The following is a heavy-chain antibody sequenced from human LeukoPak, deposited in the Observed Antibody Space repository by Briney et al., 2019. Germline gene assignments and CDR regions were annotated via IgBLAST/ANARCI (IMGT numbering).Heavy chain of an antibody. CDR2: INHSGST. Sequence: SETLSLTCAVYGGFFSGYYWSWIRQPPGKGLEWIGEINHSGSTNYNPSLKSRVTISVDTSKNQFSLKLSSVTAADTAVYYGARGGSPVGATNDYWGQGTLVTVSS. J-gene: IGHJ4*02. CDR1: GGFFSGYY. D-gene: IGHD1-26*01. CDR3: ARGGSPVGATNDY. V-gene: IGHV4-34*01.